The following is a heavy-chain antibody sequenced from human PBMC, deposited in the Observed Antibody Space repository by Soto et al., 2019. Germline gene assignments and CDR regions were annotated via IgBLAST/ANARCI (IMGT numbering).Heavy chain of an antibody. CDR3: SCYNWRAYGMDG. CDR2: IYYSGST. D-gene: IGHD2-2*02. Sequence: SETLSLTCTVSGGSISSSSYYWGWIRQPPGKGLEWIGSIYYSGSTYYNPSLKSRATISVDTSKNQFSLKLSSVTAADTAVYYSSCYNWRAYGMDGWGQGTTVTLSS. V-gene: IGHV4-39*01. CDR1: GGSISSSSYY. J-gene: IGHJ6*02.